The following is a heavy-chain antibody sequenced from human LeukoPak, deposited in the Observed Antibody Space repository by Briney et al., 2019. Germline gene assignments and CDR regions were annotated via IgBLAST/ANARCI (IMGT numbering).Heavy chain of an antibody. D-gene: IGHD6-13*01. V-gene: IGHV3-23*01. CDR2: ISGSGGST. Sequence: HPGGSLRLSCAASGFTFSSYAMSWVRQAPGKGLEWVSAISGSGGSTYYADSVKGRFTISRENSKNPLYLQMNSLRAEETAVYYCAHISSSWPDYWGQGTLVTVSS. CDR3: AHISSSWPDY. J-gene: IGHJ4*02. CDR1: GFTFSSYA.